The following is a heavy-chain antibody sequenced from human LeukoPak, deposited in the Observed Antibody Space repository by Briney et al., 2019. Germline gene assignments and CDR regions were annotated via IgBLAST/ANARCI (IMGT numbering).Heavy chain of an antibody. V-gene: IGHV4-34*01. D-gene: IGHD3-22*01. CDR2: INHSGST. J-gene: IGHJ6*03. CDR3: ARVREYYYDSSGYRAYYYYYYMDV. Sequence: SETLSLTCAVYGGFFSGYYWSWIRQPPGKGLEWIGEINHSGSTNYNPSLKSRVTISVDTSKNQFSLKLSSVTAADTAVYYCARVREYYYDSSGYRAYYYYYYMDVWGKGTTVTVSS. CDR1: GGFFSGYY.